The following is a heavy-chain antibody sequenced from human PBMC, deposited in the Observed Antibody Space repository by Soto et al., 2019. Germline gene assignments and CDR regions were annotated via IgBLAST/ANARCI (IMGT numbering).Heavy chain of an antibody. V-gene: IGHV4-38-2*01. CDR2: IYHSGST. Sequence: XTLSLTCAVSGXSISSGYYWGWIRQPPGKGLEWIGSIYHSGSTYYNPSLKSRVTISVDKSKNQFSLKMSSVTAADTAVYYFARALERVALDYWGQGTLVTVSS. J-gene: IGHJ4*02. D-gene: IGHD1-1*01. CDR3: ARALERVALDY. CDR1: GXSISSGYY.